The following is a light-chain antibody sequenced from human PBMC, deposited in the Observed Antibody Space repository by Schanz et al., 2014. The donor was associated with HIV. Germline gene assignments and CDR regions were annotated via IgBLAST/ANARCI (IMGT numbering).Light chain of an antibody. CDR2: DAS. J-gene: IGKJ1*01. V-gene: IGKV3-11*01. CDR1: QSVSSY. CDR3: QQYNNWHRT. Sequence: EIVLTQSPATLSLSPGERATLSCRASQSVSSYLAWYQQKPGQAPRLLIYDASNRATGIPARFSGSGSGTDFTLTISSLEPEDFAVYYCQQYNNWHRTFGQGTKVEIK.